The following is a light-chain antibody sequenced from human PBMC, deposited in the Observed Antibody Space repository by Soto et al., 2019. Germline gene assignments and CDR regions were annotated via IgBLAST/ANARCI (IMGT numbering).Light chain of an antibody. CDR2: WAS. Sequence: DIVMTQSPDSLTVSLGERATINCKSSQSVLYSANNKNYLAWYQQKPGQPPKLLIYWASTRESGVPDRFSGSGSGTDFTLAISSLQAEDVAVYYCHQYDTTPRTFDQGTKVEIK. CDR3: HQYDTTPRT. J-gene: IGKJ1*01. V-gene: IGKV4-1*01. CDR1: QSVLYSANNKNY.